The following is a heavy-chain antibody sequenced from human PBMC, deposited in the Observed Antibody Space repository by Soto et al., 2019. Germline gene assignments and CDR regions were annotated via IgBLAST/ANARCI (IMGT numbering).Heavy chain of an antibody. CDR3: ATDLLPAAENWFDP. J-gene: IGHJ5*02. CDR2: FDPEDGET. D-gene: IGHD2-2*01. V-gene: IGHV1-24*01. CDR1: GYTLTELS. Sequence: ASVKVSCKVSGYTLTELSMHWVRQAPGKGLEWMGGFDPEDGETIYAQKFQGRVTMTEDTSTDTAYMELSSLRSEDTAVYYCATDLLPAAENWFDPWGQGTLVTVSS.